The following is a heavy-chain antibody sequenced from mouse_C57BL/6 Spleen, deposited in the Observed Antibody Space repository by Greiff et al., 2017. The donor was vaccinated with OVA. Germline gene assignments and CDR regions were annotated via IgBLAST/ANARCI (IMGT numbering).Heavy chain of an antibody. D-gene: IGHD1-1*01. J-gene: IGHJ2*01. CDR1: GYTFTSYW. V-gene: IGHV1-50*01. CDR3: ARSPFTTVVATDY. CDR2: IDPSDSYT. Sequence: VQLQQPGAELVKPGASVKLSCKASGYTFTSYWMQWVKQRPGQGLEWIGEIDPSDSYTNYNQKFKGKATLTVDTSSSTAYMQLSSLTSEDSAVYYCARSPFTTVVATDYWGQGTTLTVSS.